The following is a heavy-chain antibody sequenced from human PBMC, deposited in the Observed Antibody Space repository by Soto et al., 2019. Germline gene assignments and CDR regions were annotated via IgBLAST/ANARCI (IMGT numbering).Heavy chain of an antibody. CDR3: ARAPRLYYYDSSGYYLGRYYYGMDV. Sequence: QVQLQESGPGLVKPSGTLSLTCAVSGGSISSSNWWSWVRQPPGKGLEWIGEIYHSGSTNYNPSLKSRVTISVDKSKNQFSLKLSSVTAADTAVYYCARAPRLYYYDSSGYYLGRYYYGMDVWGQGTTVTVSS. V-gene: IGHV4-4*02. J-gene: IGHJ6*02. CDR2: IYHSGST. CDR1: GGSISSSNW. D-gene: IGHD3-22*01.